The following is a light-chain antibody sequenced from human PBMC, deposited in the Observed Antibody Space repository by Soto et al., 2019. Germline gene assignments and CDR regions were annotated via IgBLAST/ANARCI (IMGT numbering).Light chain of an antibody. J-gene: IGKJ1*01. Sequence: EIVLTQSPGTLSLSPGERATLSCRASQSVSSSYLAWYQQKPGQAPRLLIYRASSRATGIPDRFSGSGSGTDFTLTISRLEPEDFAVYYCQQYGSSQSFGQGTNVEIK. CDR1: QSVSSSY. CDR3: QQYGSSQS. CDR2: RAS. V-gene: IGKV3-20*01.